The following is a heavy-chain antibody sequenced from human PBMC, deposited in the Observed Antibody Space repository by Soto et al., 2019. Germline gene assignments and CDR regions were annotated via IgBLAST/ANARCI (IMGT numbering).Heavy chain of an antibody. CDR3: ARDYEYSSSWYVGFGYFDY. CDR1: GDKDSRSRSA. Sequence: PSPTHSLTYDLPGDKDSRSRSAPNHYKKSPSRGLEWLGRTYYRSKWYNDYAVSVKSRITINPDTSKNQFSLQLNSVTPEDTAVYYCARDYEYSSSWYVGFGYFDYWGQGTLVTVSS. D-gene: IGHD6-13*01. CDR2: TYYRSKWYN. J-gene: IGHJ4*02. V-gene: IGHV6-1*01.